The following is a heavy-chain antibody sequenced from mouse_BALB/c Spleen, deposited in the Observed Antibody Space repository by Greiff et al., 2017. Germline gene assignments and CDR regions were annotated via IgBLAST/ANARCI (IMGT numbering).Heavy chain of an antibody. Sequence: QVQLQQSGAALVRPGASVTLSCKASGYTFTDYEMHWVKQTPVHGLEWIGAIDPETGGTAYNQKFKGKATLTADKSSNTAYLQLISMTSEETAVYYCARTGPIYAMDDRGRGTSVAVSS. CDR3: ARTGPIYAMDD. V-gene: IGHV1-15*01. J-gene: IGHJ4*01. D-gene: IGHD4-1*01. CDR2: IDPETGGT. CDR1: GYTFTDYE.